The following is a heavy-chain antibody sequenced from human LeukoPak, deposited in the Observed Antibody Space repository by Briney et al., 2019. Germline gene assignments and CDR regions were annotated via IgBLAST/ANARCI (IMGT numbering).Heavy chain of an antibody. CDR2: ISYDGSNK. V-gene: IGHV3-30-3*02. J-gene: IGHJ4*02. CDR1: GFTFSSYA. CDR3: AKRVDYSSSSGGYFDY. Sequence: GGSLRLSCAASGFTFSSYAMHWVRQAPGKGLEWVAVISYDGSNKYYADSVKGRFTISRDNSKNTLYLQMKSLRAEDTAIYYCAKRVDYSSSSGGYFDYWGQGTLVTVSS. D-gene: IGHD6-6*01.